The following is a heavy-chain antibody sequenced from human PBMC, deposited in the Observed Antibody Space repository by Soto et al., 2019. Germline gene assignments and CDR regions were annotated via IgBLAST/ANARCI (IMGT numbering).Heavy chain of an antibody. D-gene: IGHD2-15*01. Sequence: GESLKISCKGSGYSFTSYWISWVRQMPGKGLEWMGRIDPSDSYTNYSPSFQGHVTISADKSISTAYLQWSSLKASDTAMYYCARLPTQDCSGGSCYSGFDYWGQGTLVTVSS. CDR3: ARLPTQDCSGGSCYSGFDY. CDR2: IDPSDSYT. V-gene: IGHV5-10-1*01. CDR1: GYSFTSYW. J-gene: IGHJ4*02.